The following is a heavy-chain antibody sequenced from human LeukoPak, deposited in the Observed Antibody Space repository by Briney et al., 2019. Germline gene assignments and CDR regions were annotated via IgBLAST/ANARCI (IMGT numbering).Heavy chain of an antibody. J-gene: IGHJ4*02. CDR3: ARLPTDYDYVWGSSY. V-gene: IGHV4-34*01. D-gene: IGHD3-16*01. CDR1: GGSFSGYY. CDR2: INDSGSS. Sequence: SETLSLTCAVYGGSFSGYYWSLIRQPPGKGLEWIGEINDSGSSNYSPSLKSRVTISVDASKNQFSLALSSVTAADTAVYYCARLPTDYDYVWGSSYWGQGTLVTVSS.